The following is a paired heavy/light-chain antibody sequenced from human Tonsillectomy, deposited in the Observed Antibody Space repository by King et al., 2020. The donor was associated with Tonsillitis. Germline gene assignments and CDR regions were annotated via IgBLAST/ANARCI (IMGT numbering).Light chain of an antibody. Sequence: QSVLTQPPSVSAAAGQKVTISCSGSSSNIGNNYVSWYQQLPGTAPKLLMFDNSVRSSGIPDRFSGSKSGTSATLGITGLQTGDEADYYCATWDNSLNEGVFGTGTKVTVL. CDR1: SSNIGNNY. CDR2: DNS. J-gene: IGLJ1*01. CDR3: ATWDNSLNEGV. V-gene: IGLV1-51*01.
Heavy chain of an antibody. J-gene: IGHJ4*02. V-gene: IGHV3-23*01. D-gene: IGHD6-6*01. Sequence: EVQLLESGGGLVQPGGSLRLSCAASGFTFSNYVIHWVRQAPGRGLEWVSGITASGYSTYYADSVKGRFTISRDNFKNTMYLQMENLRAEDTAIYYCAKDEGPRQLYYLDHWGQGTLVTVSS. CDR3: AKDEGPRQLYYLDH. CDR1: GFTFSNYV. CDR2: ITASGYST.